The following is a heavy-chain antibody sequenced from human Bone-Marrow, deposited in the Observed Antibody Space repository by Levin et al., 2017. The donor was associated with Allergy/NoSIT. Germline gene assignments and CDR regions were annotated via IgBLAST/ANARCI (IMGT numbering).Heavy chain of an antibody. Sequence: ASVKVSCKASGYSSTRYDINWLRQAPGQGLEWMGYMNPNSGNTGYALKFQGRVAMTRDTSISTAYMEMSRLTTDDTAVYYCVRDLEGSTSGYGYWGQGTLVTVSS. J-gene: IGHJ4*02. CDR1: GYSSTRYD. CDR2: MNPNSGNT. V-gene: IGHV1-8*01. D-gene: IGHD3-10*01. CDR3: VRDLEGSTSGYGY.